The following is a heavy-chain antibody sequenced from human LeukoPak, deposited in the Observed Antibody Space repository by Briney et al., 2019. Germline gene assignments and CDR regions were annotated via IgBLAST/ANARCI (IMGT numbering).Heavy chain of an antibody. J-gene: IGHJ4*02. D-gene: IGHD3-3*01. CDR1: GGTFSSYA. Sequence: SVKVSCKASGGTFSSYAISWVRQAPGQGLEWMGGIIPIFGTANYALKFQSRVTITADESTSTAYMELSSLRSEDTAVYYCASSEGHPFTICGSDYWGQGTLVTVSS. CDR3: ASSEGHPFTICGSDY. V-gene: IGHV1-69*13. CDR2: IIPIFGTA.